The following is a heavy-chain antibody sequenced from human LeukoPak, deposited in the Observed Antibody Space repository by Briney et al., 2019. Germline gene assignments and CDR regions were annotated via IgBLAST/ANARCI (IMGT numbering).Heavy chain of an antibody. D-gene: IGHD6-13*01. Sequence: PSETLSLTCTVSGGSISSSSYYWGWIRQPPGKGLEWIGSIYYSGSTYYNPSLKSRVTISVDTSKNQFSLKLSSVTAADTAVYYCARHEGGVQLLIDYWGQGTLVTVSS. CDR3: ARHEGGVQLLIDY. J-gene: IGHJ4*02. CDR1: GGSISSSSYY. CDR2: IYYSGST. V-gene: IGHV4-39*01.